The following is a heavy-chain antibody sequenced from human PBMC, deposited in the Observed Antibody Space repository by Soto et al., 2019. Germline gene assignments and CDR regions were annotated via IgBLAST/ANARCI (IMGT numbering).Heavy chain of an antibody. Sequence: EVQLLESGGGLVQPGGSLRLSCAGSGFTFTTYAMSWVRQAPGKGLEWVSAISGSGGSTYYTDSVKGRFTISRDNSKNTLYLQMNRLRAEDTAVYYCAKNWDTTFSSSSHWGQGTLVTVSS. J-gene: IGHJ4*02. D-gene: IGHD6-6*01. CDR2: ISGSGGST. CDR1: GFTFTTYA. V-gene: IGHV3-23*01. CDR3: AKNWDTTFSSSSH.